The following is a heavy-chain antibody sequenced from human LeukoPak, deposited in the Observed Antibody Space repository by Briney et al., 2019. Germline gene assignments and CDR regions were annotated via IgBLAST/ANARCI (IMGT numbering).Heavy chain of an antibody. CDR1: GGSISSGGYY. V-gene: IGHV4-30-2*03. CDR3: ARHRWSEDFDY. J-gene: IGHJ4*02. CDR2: IYHSGST. D-gene: IGHD2-15*01. Sequence: PSETLSLTCTVSGGSISSGGYYWSWIRQPPGKGLEWIGYIYHSGSTYYNPSLKSRVTISVDTSKNQFSLKLSSVTAADTAVYYCARHRWSEDFDYWGQGTLVTVSS.